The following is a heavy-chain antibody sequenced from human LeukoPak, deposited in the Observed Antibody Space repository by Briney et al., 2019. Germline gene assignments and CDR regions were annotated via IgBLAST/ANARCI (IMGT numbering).Heavy chain of an antibody. V-gene: IGHV3-66*01. CDR3: ARDKPHYYDSSGYYLSDY. J-gene: IGHJ4*02. CDR2: IYSGGST. D-gene: IGHD3-22*01. CDR1: GFTVSSNY. Sequence: GGSLRLSCAASGFTVSSNYMSWVRQAPGKGLECLSVIYSGGSTYYADSVKGRFTISRDNSKNTLYLQMNSLRAEDTAVYYCARDKPHYYDSSGYYLSDYWGQGTLVTVSS.